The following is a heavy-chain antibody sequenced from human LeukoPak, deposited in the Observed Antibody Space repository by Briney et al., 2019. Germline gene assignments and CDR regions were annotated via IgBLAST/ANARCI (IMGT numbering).Heavy chain of an antibody. J-gene: IGHJ6*03. V-gene: IGHV1-69*13. CDR2: IIPIFGTA. Sequence: ASVKVSCKASGGTFSSYAISWVRQALGQGLEWMGGIIPIFGTANYAQKFQGRVTITADESTSTAYMELSSLRSEDTAVYYCARSFGVVIISDYYYYMDVWGKGTTVTVSS. CDR1: GGTFSSYA. D-gene: IGHD3-3*01. CDR3: ARSFGVVIISDYYYYMDV.